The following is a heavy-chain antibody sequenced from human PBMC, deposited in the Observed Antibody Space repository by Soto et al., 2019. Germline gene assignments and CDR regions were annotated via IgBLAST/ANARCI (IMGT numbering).Heavy chain of an antibody. J-gene: IGHJ4*02. V-gene: IGHV4-39*01. D-gene: IGHD5-12*01. CDR1: GGSISSSSYY. CDR2: IYYSGST. CDR3: ARHLDRVADQFDY. Sequence: SETLSLTCTVSGGSISSSSYYWGWIRQPPGKGLEWIGSIYYSGSTYYNPSLKSRVTISVDTSKNQFSLKLSSVTAADTAVYYCARHLDRVADQFDYWGQGTRVTVSS.